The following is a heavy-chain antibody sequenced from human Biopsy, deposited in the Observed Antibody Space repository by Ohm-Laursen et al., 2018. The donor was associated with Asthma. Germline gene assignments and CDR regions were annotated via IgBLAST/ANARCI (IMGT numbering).Heavy chain of an antibody. CDR3: ARGDSSNWSHYYFDY. J-gene: IGHJ4*02. V-gene: IGHV3-23*01. CDR1: GFNFTTYA. CDR2: ISGSGRSA. Sequence: SLRLSCTASGFNFTTYAIAWIRQAPGRGLEWITAISGSGRSAYYADSVRGRFTISRDYSKNTLYLQMHSLRAEDTAAYYCARGDSSNWSHYYFDYWGQGTLVTVSS. D-gene: IGHD3-22*01.